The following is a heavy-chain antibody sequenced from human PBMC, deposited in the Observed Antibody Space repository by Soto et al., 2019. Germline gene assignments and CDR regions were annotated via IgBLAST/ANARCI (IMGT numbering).Heavy chain of an antibody. CDR1: GGSISSYY. J-gene: IGHJ3*02. V-gene: IGHV4-59*08. D-gene: IGHD3-22*01. Sequence: SETLSLTCTVSGGSISSYYWSWIRQPPGKGLEWIGYIYYSGSTNYNPSLKSRVTISVDTSKNQFSLKLSSVTAADTAVYYCARHSFGYYDSSGYYRLGAFDIWGQGTMVT. CDR2: IYYSGST. CDR3: ARHSFGYYDSSGYYRLGAFDI.